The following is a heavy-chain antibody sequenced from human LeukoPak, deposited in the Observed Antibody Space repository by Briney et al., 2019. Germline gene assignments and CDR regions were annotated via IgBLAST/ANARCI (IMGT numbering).Heavy chain of an antibody. CDR1: GLSFSSYA. D-gene: IGHD6-6*01. CDR2: IRHDETKE. J-gene: IGHJ4*02. V-gene: IGHV3-33*06. CDR3: AKEYTPSSPLGELDS. Sequence: PGGSLRLPCAVSGLSFSSYAFHWVRQAPGKGLEWVAVIRHDETKEYYADSVQGRFTISRDTSKTTLYLQMNSLRAEDTAVYYCAKEYTPSSPLGELDSWGQGTLVTVSS.